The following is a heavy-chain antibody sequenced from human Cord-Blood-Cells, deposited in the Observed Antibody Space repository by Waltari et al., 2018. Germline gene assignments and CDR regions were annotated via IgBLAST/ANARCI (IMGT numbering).Heavy chain of an antibody. Sequence: QVPLVDSGGGVGQPVWCLSLSCAASGLTFSRHGLHWARQPLGKGLEWVAVISYNGSNKYKADSVKGRFTISRDNSKNTLYLQMNSLRAEDTAVYYCAKDMTTVTTIYYGMDVWGQGTTVTVSS. CDR1: GLTFSRHG. D-gene: IGHD4-17*01. CDR2: ISYNGSNK. J-gene: IGHJ6*02. CDR3: AKDMTTVTTIYYGMDV. V-gene: IGHV3-30*18.